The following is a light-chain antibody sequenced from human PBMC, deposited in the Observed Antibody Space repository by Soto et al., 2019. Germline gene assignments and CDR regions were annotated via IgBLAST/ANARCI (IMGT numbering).Light chain of an antibody. J-gene: IGLJ2*01. CDR2: DVS. Sequence: QSALTQPASVSGSPGQSITISCTGTSSYVGGYDYVSWYQHHPGKAPKLMIYDVSNRPSGVSNRFSGSKSGNTASLTISGLQAEDEADYYCSSYRSSNTVVFGGGTKLTVL. V-gene: IGLV2-14*03. CDR1: SSYVGGYDY. CDR3: SSYRSSNTVV.